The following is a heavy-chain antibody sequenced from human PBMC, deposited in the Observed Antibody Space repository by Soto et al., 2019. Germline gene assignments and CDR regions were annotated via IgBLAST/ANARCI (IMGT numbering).Heavy chain of an antibody. CDR3: ARAREWEAAAGMDV. CDR2: IKQDGSEK. V-gene: IGHV3-7*05. J-gene: IGHJ6*02. D-gene: IGHD6-13*01. Sequence: EVQLVESGGGLVQPGGSLRLSCAASGFTFSSDWMSWVRQAPRKGLEWVANIKQDGSEKYYVDSVKGRFTISRDNAKNSLYLQMNSLRAEDTAMYYCARAREWEAAAGMDVWGQGTTVTVSS. CDR1: GFTFSSDW.